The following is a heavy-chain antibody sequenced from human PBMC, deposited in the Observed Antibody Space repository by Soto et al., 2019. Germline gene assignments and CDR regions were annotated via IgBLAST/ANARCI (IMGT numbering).Heavy chain of an antibody. D-gene: IGHD4-17*01. J-gene: IGHJ4*02. CDR1: GFPFGDYT. Sequence: GGSLRLSCAASGFPFGDYTMHWVRQAPGKGLEWVSLIYWDGSRTFYADSVRGRFTISRDNNKKSLYLQMNSLRPEDTAFYFCSRDVAGDYDSWGQGALVTVSS. CDR2: IYWDGSRT. V-gene: IGHV3-43*01. CDR3: SRDVAGDYDS.